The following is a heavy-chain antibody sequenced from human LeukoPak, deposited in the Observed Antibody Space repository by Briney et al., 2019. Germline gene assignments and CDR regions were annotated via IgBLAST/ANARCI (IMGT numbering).Heavy chain of an antibody. D-gene: IGHD5-12*01. CDR3: AKSSRSLRNYYYYYGMDV. CDR1: GFTFSDHY. J-gene: IGHJ6*02. Sequence: GGSLRLSCAASGFTFSDHYMSWFRQAPGKGLEWVSYISNSGSLKYYADSVKGRFTISRDNAKNSLYLQMNSLRAEDTALYYCAKSSRSLRNYYYYYGMDVWGQGTTVTVSS. V-gene: IGHV3-11*01. CDR2: ISNSGSLK.